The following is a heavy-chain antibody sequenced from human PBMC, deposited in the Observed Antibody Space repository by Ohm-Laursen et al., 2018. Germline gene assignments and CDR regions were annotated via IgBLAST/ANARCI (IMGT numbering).Heavy chain of an antibody. D-gene: IGHD5-24*01. CDR3: ARDRRGWLPDY. CDR1: GFTFSNYD. V-gene: IGHV3-33*01. J-gene: IGHJ4*02. CDR2: IWSDGSNK. Sequence: SLRLSCAASGFTFSNYDIHWVRQAPGKGLEWVAVIWSDGSNKYYVDSVKGRFTISRDNSKSTLSLQMNSLRAEDTAVYYCARDRRGWLPDYWGQRTLVTVSS.